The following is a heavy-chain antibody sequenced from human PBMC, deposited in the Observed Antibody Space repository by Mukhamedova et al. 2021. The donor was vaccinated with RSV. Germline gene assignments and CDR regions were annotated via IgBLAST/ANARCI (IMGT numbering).Heavy chain of an antibody. D-gene: IGHD2-2*02. Sequence: ADSVKGRFTISRDNAKNSLYLQMNSLRAEDTAVYYCARAGGYCSSTSCYTGDYYYYYYYMDVWGKGTTVTVSS. V-gene: IGHV3-21*01. J-gene: IGHJ6*03. CDR3: ARAGGYCSSTSCYTGDYYYYYYYMDV.